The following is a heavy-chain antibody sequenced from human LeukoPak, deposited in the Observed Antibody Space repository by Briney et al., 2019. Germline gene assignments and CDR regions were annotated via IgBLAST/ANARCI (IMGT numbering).Heavy chain of an antibody. CDR1: GGTFSSYA. V-gene: IGHV1-69*13. J-gene: IGHJ4*02. CDR2: IIPIFGTA. CDR3: ARSRYYDSSGYYHYFDY. Sequence: SVKVSCKASGGTFSSYAISWVRQAPRQGLEWMGGIIPIFGTANYAQKFQGRVTITADESTSTAYMELSSLRSEDTAVYYCARSRYYDSSGYYHYFDYWGQGTLVTVSS. D-gene: IGHD3-22*01.